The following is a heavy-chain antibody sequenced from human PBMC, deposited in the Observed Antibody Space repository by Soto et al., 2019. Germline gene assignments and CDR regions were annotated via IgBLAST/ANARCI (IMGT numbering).Heavy chain of an antibody. D-gene: IGHD3-22*01. V-gene: IGHV3-23*01. CDR3: AKYYYDSSGYYHSDPYFDY. J-gene: IGHJ4*02. Sequence: GGSLRLSCAASGFTFSSYAMSWVRQAPGNGLEWVSAISGSGGSTYYADSVKGRFTISRDNSKNTLYLQMNSLRAEDTAVYYCAKYYYDSSGYYHSDPYFDYWGQGTLVTVSS. CDR1: GFTFSSYA. CDR2: ISGSGGST.